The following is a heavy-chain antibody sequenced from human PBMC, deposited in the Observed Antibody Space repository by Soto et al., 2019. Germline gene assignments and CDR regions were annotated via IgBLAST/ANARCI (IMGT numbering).Heavy chain of an antibody. CDR3: ARDTGLTSFGVVIPGYMDV. CDR1: GYTFTSYG. J-gene: IGHJ6*03. Sequence: EASVKVSCKASGYTFTSYGISRVRQAPGQGLEWMGWISAYNGNTNYAQKLQGRVTMTTDTSTSTAYMELRSLRSDDTAVYYCARDTGLTSFGVVIPGYMDVWGKGTTVTVSS. D-gene: IGHD3-3*01. CDR2: ISAYNGNT. V-gene: IGHV1-18*01.